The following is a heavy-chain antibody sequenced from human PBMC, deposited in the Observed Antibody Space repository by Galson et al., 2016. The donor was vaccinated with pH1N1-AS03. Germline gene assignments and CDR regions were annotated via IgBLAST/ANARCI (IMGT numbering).Heavy chain of an antibody. Sequence: SLRLSCAASGFTFSNAWMSWVRQAPGKGLEWVGRIKSKHDGGTTDYAAPVKGRFTISRDDLINTLYLQMNSLQTDDTGAYFCTTDGPGGYITWGQGTLVTVSS. CDR1: GFTFSNAW. J-gene: IGHJ3*01. CDR2: IKSKHDGGTT. V-gene: IGHV3-15*01. CDR3: TTDGPGGYIT. D-gene: IGHD5-12*01.